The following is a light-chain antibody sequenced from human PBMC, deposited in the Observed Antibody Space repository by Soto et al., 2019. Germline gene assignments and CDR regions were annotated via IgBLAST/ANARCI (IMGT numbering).Light chain of an antibody. CDR3: QQYNSYPT. J-gene: IGKJ1*01. Sequence: DIQMTQSASSLSASIGDRVTITCQASQDINNYLNWYQQKSGKAPKLLIYDASNLETGVPSRFSGSGSGTDFTLTISSLQPDDFATYYCQQYNSYPTFGQGTK. V-gene: IGKV1-33*01. CDR1: QDINNY. CDR2: DAS.